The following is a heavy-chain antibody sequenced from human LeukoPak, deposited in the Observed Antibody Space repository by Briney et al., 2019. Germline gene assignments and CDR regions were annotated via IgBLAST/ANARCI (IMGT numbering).Heavy chain of an antibody. CDR3: TRVQAGRSGLMDV. V-gene: IGHV3-74*01. J-gene: IGHJ6*02. D-gene: IGHD2-8*02. Sequence: PGGSLRLSCAASGFSLSGYWMHWVRQAPGKGLVWVSRTSPEGSGTTYADSVKGRFTISRDNSKNTLYLQMNSLRDEDAAVYHCTRVQAGRSGLMDVWGRGTTVTVSS. CDR1: GFSLSGYW. CDR2: TSPEGSGT.